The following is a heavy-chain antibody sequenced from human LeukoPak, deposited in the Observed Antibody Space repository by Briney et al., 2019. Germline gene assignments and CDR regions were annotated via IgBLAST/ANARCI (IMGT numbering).Heavy chain of an antibody. J-gene: IGHJ3*02. D-gene: IGHD2/OR15-2a*01. CDR1: GFTFSSYS. CDR2: ISGSGSYT. V-gene: IGHV3-21*06. CDR3: ARKDCDTTKCRDAFDI. Sequence: GGSLRLSCAASGFTFSSYSMKWVRQAPGKGLEWVSSISGSGSYTYYADSVRGRFTISRDNSKNSLSIQMDSLRAEDTAVYYCARKDCDTTKCRDAFDIWGQGTTVTVSS.